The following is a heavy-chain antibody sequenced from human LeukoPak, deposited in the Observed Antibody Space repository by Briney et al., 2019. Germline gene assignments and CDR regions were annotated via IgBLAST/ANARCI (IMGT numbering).Heavy chain of an antibody. D-gene: IGHD3-10*01. J-gene: IGHJ4*02. CDR3: ARHYGDRQGSYIDY. V-gene: IGHV5-51*01. CDR1: GYRFTTYW. Sequence: PGESLKISCKASGYRFTTYWIGWVRQMPGKGLEWMGIIYPGDSDTRYSPSFEGQVTISADKSITTAYLQWSSLKASDTAMYYCARHYGDRQGSYIDYWGQGTLVTVSS. CDR2: IYPGDSDT.